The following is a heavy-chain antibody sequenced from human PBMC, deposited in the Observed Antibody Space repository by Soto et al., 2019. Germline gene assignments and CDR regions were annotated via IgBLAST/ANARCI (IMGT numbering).Heavy chain of an antibody. J-gene: IGHJ4*02. CDR2: IYHSGST. CDR1: GGSISSGGYS. Sequence: PSETLSLTCAVSGGSISSGGYSWSWMRQPPGKGLEWIGYIYHSGSTYYNPSLKSRVTISVDRSKNQFSLKLSSVTAADTAVYYCARGQGGYSYAAELEYWGQRTLVTLS. CDR3: ARGQGGYSYAAELEY. V-gene: IGHV4-30-2*01. D-gene: IGHD5-18*01.